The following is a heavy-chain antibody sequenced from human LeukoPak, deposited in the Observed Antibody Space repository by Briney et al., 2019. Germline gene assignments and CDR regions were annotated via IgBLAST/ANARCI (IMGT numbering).Heavy chain of an antibody. CDR2: INHSGST. D-gene: IGHD5-24*01. CDR3: ARDGRDGYNYGGGFDY. CDR1: GGSFSGYY. J-gene: IGHJ4*02. Sequence: SETLSLTCAVYGGSFSGYYWSWIRQPPGKGLEWIGEINHSGSTNYNPSLKSRVTISVDTSKNQFSLKLSSVTAADTAVYYCARDGRDGYNYGGGFDYWGQGTLVTVSS. V-gene: IGHV4-34*01.